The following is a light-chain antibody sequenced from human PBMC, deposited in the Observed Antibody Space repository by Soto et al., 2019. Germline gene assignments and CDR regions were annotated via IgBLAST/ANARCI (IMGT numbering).Light chain of an antibody. CDR1: QSISSW. V-gene: IGKV1-5*01. Sequence: DIQMTQSPSTLSASVGDRVTITCRAGQSISSWLAWYQQKPGKAPKLLIYDASSLESGVPSRFSGSGSGTEFTLTISSLQPDDFATYYCQQYNSYSPMWTFGQGT. CDR3: QQYNSYSPMWT. CDR2: DAS. J-gene: IGKJ1*01.